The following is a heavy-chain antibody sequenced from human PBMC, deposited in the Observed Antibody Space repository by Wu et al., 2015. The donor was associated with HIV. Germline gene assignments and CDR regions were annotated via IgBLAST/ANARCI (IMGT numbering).Heavy chain of an antibody. J-gene: IGHJ4*02. D-gene: IGHD5-18*01. CDR3: ARDQGGGLGYSYNYYFDY. V-gene: IGHV1-2*02. CDR2: INPNSGGT. CDR1: GYTFTGYY. Sequence: QVQLVQSGAEVKKPGASVKVSCKASGYTFTGYYMHWVRQAPGQGLEWMGWINPNSGGTNYAQKFQGRVTMTRDTSISTAYMELSRLRSDDTAVYYCARDQGGGLGYSYNYYFDYWGQGTLVTVSS.